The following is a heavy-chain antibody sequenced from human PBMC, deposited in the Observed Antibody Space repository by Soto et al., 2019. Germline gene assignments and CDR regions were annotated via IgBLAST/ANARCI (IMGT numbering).Heavy chain of an antibody. Sequence: SETLSLTCTVSGGSISSYYWSWIRQPPGKGLEWIGYIYYSGSTNYNPSLKSRVTISVDTSKNQFSLKLSSVTAADTAVYYCARIPTGPGFELRFLEWLPPDYYYYYMDVWGKGTTVTVSS. D-gene: IGHD3-3*01. V-gene: IGHV4-59*01. CDR1: GGSISSYY. CDR3: ARIPTGPGFELRFLEWLPPDYYYYYMDV. J-gene: IGHJ6*03. CDR2: IYYSGST.